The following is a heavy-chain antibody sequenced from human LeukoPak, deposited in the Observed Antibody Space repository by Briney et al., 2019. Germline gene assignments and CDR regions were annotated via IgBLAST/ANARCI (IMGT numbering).Heavy chain of an antibody. J-gene: IGHJ4*02. CDR1: GFTFSSYG. D-gene: IGHD6-19*01. V-gene: IGHV3-30*02. CDR3: AKVYSAGWYPGYFDY. CDR2: IRYAGSNK. Sequence: PGGSLRLSCAASGFTFSSYGMHWVRQAPGKGLEWVAFIRYAGSNKYYADSVEGRFTISRDNSKNTLYLQMSSLRAEDTAVYYCAKVYSAGWYPGYFDYWGQGTLVTVSS.